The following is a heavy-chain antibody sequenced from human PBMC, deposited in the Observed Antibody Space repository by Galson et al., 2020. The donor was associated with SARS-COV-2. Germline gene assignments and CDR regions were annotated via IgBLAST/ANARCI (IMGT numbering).Heavy chain of an antibody. CDR1: GGSISSGSYY. J-gene: IGHJ4*02. D-gene: IGHD4-17*01. V-gene: IGHV4-61*02. CDR3: ARGMTTEYYFDY. CDR2: IYTRGST. Sequence: SENLSPTCTVSGGSISSGSYYWSWIRQPAGKGLEWIGRIYTRGSTNYNPSLKSRVTISVDTSKNQFSLKLSSVTAADTAVYYCARGMTTEYYFDYWGQGTLVTVSS.